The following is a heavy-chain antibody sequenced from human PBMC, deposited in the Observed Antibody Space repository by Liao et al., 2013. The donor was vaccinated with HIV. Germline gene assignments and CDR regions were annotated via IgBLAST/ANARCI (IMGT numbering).Heavy chain of an antibody. Sequence: QLQLQESGSGLVKPSQTLSLSCAVSGGSITSDGYSWNWIRQPPGKGLEWIGYIYHSGSTYYNPSLKSRVTISVDRSKNQFSLKLSSVTAADTAVYYCATQWGSGYDPFDDWGQGSLVTVSS. CDR1: GGSITSDGYS. CDR2: IYHSGST. D-gene: IGHD3-22*01. J-gene: IGHJ4*02. V-gene: IGHV4-30-2*01. CDR3: ATQWGSGYDPFDD.